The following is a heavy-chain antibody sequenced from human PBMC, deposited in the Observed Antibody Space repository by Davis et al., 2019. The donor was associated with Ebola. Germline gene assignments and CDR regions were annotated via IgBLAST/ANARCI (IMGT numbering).Heavy chain of an antibody. J-gene: IGHJ4*02. CDR3: ARANYFDY. CDR1: GFSFSTYG. CDR2: ISGTTNNI. Sequence: GESLKISCAASGFSFSTYGMNWVRQAPGKGLEWVAYISGTTNNIYYADSVKGRFTISRDNAKSSLYLQMNSLRDEDTALCYCARANYFDYWGQGSLVTVSS. V-gene: IGHV3-48*02.